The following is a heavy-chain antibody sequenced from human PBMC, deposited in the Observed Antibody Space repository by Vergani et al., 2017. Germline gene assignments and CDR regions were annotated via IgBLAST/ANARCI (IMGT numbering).Heavy chain of an antibody. D-gene: IGHD2-2*01. J-gene: IGHJ6*03. V-gene: IGHV4-59*01. CDR3: GSSTQGYYYYYMDV. Sequence: SGQGLVKPSETLSLTCTVSGGSISSYYWSWIRQPPGKGLEWIGYIYYSGSTNYNPSLKSRVTISVDTSKNQFSLKLSSVTAADTAVYYCGSSTQGYYYYYMDVWGKGTTVTVSS. CDR2: IYYSGST. CDR1: GGSISSYY.